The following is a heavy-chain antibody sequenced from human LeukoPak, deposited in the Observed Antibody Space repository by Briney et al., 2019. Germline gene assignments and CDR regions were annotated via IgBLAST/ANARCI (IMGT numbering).Heavy chain of an antibody. D-gene: IGHD6-19*01. CDR3: AKTYSSGLYYGMDV. V-gene: IGHV4-59*01. CDR2: IYYSGST. Sequence: SETLSLTCTVSGGSISSYYWSWIRQPPGKGLEWIGYIYYSGSTNYNPSLKSRVTISVDTSKNQFSLKLSSVTAADTAVCYCAKTYSSGLYYGMDVWGQGTTVTVSS. J-gene: IGHJ6*02. CDR1: GGSISSYY.